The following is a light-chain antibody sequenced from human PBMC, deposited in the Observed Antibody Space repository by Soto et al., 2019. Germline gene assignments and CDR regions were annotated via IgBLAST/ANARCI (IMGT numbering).Light chain of an antibody. CDR2: WAS. CDR3: KQYYRTPFP. Sequence: DIVMTQSPDSLAVSLGERATINCRSSQSVLYNSNNKNYLAWYQQKPGQPPKLLIYWASTREYGVPDRFSGSGYGNDFNLSISSLQAEDVAVYYCKQYYRTPFPFGPGTKVDIK. V-gene: IGKV4-1*01. J-gene: IGKJ3*01. CDR1: QSVLYNSNNKNY.